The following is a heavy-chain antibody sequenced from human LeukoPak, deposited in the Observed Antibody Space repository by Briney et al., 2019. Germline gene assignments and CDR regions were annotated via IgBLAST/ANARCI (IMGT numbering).Heavy chain of an antibody. Sequence: ASETLSLTCTVSGGSISSYYWSWIRQPPGKGLEWIGYMYYSGSTNYNPSLKSRVTISVDTSKNQFSLKLSSVTAADTAVYYCARTERSTMVRGVPNNWFDPWGQGTLVTVSS. CDR1: GGSISSYY. J-gene: IGHJ5*02. CDR3: ARTERSTMVRGVPNNWFDP. CDR2: MYYSGST. D-gene: IGHD3-10*01. V-gene: IGHV4-59*01.